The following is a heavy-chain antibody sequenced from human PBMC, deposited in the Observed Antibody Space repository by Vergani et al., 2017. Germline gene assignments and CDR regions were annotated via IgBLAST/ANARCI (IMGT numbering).Heavy chain of an antibody. CDR1: GGSMSGYY. V-gene: IGHV4-59*01. J-gene: IGHJ5*02. CDR2: MYHSGSA. Sequence: QVRLQESGPGLVKPSETLSLTCSVSGGSMSGYYWSWIRQPPGKELEWIGYMYHSGSANYNPSLETRVTISGDTSKNQFSLKLNSVTAADPAVYYCGRVAGGYGLGSGLLDLWGQGILVTVSS. D-gene: IGHD3-10*01. CDR3: GRVAGGYGLGSGLLDL.